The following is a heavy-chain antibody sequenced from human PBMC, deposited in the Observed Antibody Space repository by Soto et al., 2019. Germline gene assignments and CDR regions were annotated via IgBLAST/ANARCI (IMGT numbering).Heavy chain of an antibody. Sequence: SETLSLTWTVSGGSISSYYWSWIRQPQGKGLEWIGYIYYSGSTNYNPSLKSRVTISVDTSKNQFSLKLSSVTAADTAVYYCARVASPRYDFWSGSDYNWFDPWGRGTLVTVS. V-gene: IGHV4-59*01. D-gene: IGHD3-3*01. J-gene: IGHJ5*02. CDR1: GGSISSYY. CDR2: IYYSGST. CDR3: ARVASPRYDFWSGSDYNWFDP.